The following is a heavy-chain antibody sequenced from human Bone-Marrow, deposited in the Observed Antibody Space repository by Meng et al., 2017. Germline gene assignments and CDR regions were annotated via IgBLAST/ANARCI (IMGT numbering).Heavy chain of an antibody. J-gene: IGHJ4*02. V-gene: IGHV3-11*01. CDR2: ISSSGSTI. Sequence: QGLMVTVGGGLVKPGGSLRLSCAASGFTFSDYYMSWSRQAPGKGLEWVSYISSSGSTIYYADSVKGRFTISRDYAKNSLYLQMNSLRAEDTAVYYCASSGAPYYYDSSGYQGNWGQGTLVTVSS. D-gene: IGHD3-22*01. CDR3: ASSGAPYYYDSSGYQGN. CDR1: GFTFSDYY.